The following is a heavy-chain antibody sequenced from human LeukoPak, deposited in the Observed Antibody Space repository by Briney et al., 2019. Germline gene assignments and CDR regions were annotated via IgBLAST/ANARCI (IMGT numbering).Heavy chain of an antibody. J-gene: IGHJ4*02. CDR1: GFTFGDYA. Sequence: GGSLRLSCTASGFTFGDYAMSWVRQAPGKGLEWVGFIRSKAYGGTTEYAASVKGRFTISRDDSKSIAYLQMNSLKTEDTAVYYCTRVGLTGDHYYFDYWGQGTLVTVSS. D-gene: IGHD7-27*01. V-gene: IGHV3-49*04. CDR2: IRSKAYGGTT. CDR3: TRVGLTGDHYYFDY.